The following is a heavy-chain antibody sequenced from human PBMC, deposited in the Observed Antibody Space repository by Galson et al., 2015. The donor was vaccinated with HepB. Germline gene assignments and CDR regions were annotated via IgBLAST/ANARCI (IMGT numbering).Heavy chain of an antibody. CDR3: AGGLNTYFDY. D-gene: IGHD2/OR15-2a*01. CDR2: TYYRSKWYT. CDR1: GDSVSSNSAA. J-gene: IGHJ4*02. Sequence: CAISGDSVSSNSAAWNWIRQSPSRGLKWLGRTYYRSKWYTDYAISVKGRITINADTSKNQFSLQLKSVTPEDTAVYFCAGGLNTYFDYWGQGILVTVAA. V-gene: IGHV6-1*01.